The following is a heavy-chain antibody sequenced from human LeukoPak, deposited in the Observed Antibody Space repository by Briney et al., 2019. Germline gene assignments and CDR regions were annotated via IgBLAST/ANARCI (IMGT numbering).Heavy chain of an antibody. CDR2: IIPIFGTA. CDR3: ARDGGSYPLGYFQH. D-gene: IGHD1-26*01. Sequence: SVKVSSKASGGTLSSYAISWVRQAPGQGLEWMGGIIPIFGTANYAQKFQGRVTITTDESTSTAYMELSSLRSEDTAVYYCARDGGSYPLGYFQHWGQGTLVTVSS. CDR1: GGTLSSYA. J-gene: IGHJ1*01. V-gene: IGHV1-69*05.